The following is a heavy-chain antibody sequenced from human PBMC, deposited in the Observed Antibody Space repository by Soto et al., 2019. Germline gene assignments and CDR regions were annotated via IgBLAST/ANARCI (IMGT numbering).Heavy chain of an antibody. CDR1: GYTLTELS. CDR3: ATAGSGDYHYYYYYGMDV. V-gene: IGHV1-24*01. J-gene: IGHJ6*02. Sequence: ASVKVSCKVSGYTLTELSMHWVRQAPGIGLEWMGGFDPEDGETIYAQKFQGRVTMTEDTSTDTAYMELSSLRSEDTAVYYCATAGSGDYHYYYYYGMDVWGQGTTVTVSS. CDR2: FDPEDGET. D-gene: IGHD4-17*01.